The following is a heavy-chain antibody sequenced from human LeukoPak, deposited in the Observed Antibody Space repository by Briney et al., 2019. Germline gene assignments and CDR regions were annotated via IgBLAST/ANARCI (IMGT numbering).Heavy chain of an antibody. CDR1: GGSFSGYY. CDR3: ARDLWSYYYDSSGYYSYRYWYFDL. V-gene: IGHV4-31*11. CDR2: IYYSGST. D-gene: IGHD3-22*01. Sequence: SETLSLTCAVYGGSFSGYYWSWIRQHPGKGLEWIGYIYYSGSTYYNPSLKSRVTISVDTSKNQFSLKLSSVTAADTAVYYCARDLWSYYYDSSGYYSYRYWYFDLWGRGTLVTVSS. J-gene: IGHJ2*01.